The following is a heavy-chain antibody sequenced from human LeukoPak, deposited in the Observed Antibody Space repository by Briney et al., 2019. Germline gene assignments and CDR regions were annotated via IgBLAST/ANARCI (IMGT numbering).Heavy chain of an antibody. CDR2: ISAYNGNT. Sequence: ASVKVSCKASGYTFTSYGISWVRQAPGQGLEWMGWISAYNGNTNYAQKLQGRVTMTTDTSTGTAYMELRSLRSDDTAGYFCARGESIAAAGDFDYWGQGTLVTVSS. CDR3: ARGESIAAAGDFDY. V-gene: IGHV1-18*01. CDR1: GYTFTSYG. J-gene: IGHJ4*02. D-gene: IGHD6-13*01.